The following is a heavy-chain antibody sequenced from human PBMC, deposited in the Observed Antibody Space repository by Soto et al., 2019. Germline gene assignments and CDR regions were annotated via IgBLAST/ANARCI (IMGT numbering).Heavy chain of an antibody. CDR2: ISYDGSNK. CDR1: GFTFSSYA. Sequence: GGSLRLSCAASGFTFSSYAMHWVRQAPGKGLEWVAVISYDGSNKYYADSVKGRFTISRDNSKNTLYLQMNSLRAEDTAVYYCARERDYTIFGVVRSAGMDVWGQGTTVTVSS. D-gene: IGHD3-3*01. J-gene: IGHJ6*02. CDR3: ARERDYTIFGVVRSAGMDV. V-gene: IGHV3-30-3*01.